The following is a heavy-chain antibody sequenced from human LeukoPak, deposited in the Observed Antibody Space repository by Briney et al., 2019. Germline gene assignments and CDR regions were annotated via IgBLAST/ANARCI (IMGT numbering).Heavy chain of an antibody. CDR3: ARDLSFDWFPYYFDY. CDR2: IYYSGST. D-gene: IGHD3-9*01. V-gene: IGHV4-39*07. J-gene: IGHJ4*02. CDR1: GGSISSSSYY. Sequence: SETLSLTCTVSGGSISSSSYYWGWIRQPPGKGLEWIGSIYYSGSTYCNPSLKSPVTISIDTSKNQFSLKVSSVTAADTAIYYCARDLSFDWFPYYFDYWGQGTLVTVSS.